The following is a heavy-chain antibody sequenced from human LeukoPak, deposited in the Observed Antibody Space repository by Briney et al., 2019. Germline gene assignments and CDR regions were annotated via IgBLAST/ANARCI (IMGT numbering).Heavy chain of an antibody. CDR2: ISGSGGST. J-gene: IGHJ4*02. CDR1: GFTFSSYA. D-gene: IGHD2-21*01. Sequence: PGGSLRLSCAASGFTFSSYAMSWVRQPPGKGLEWVSAISGSGGSTYYADSVKGRFTISRDNSKNTLYLQMNSLRAEDTAVYYCAKDTHPWHKTYFDYWGQGTLVTVSS. CDR3: AKDTHPWHKTYFDY. V-gene: IGHV3-23*01.